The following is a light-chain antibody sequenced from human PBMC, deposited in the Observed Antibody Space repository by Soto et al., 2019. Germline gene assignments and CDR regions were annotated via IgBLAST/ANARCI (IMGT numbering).Light chain of an antibody. V-gene: IGKV3-11*01. CDR1: QSLSTSY. J-gene: IGKJ4*01. CDR3: QQRSNWLT. CDR2: DAS. Sequence: EIVLTQSPGTLSLSPGERATLSCRASQSLSTSYLAWYQQKPGQAPRLLIYDASNRATGIPARFSGSGSGTDFTLTISSLEPEDFAVYYCQQRSNWLTFGGGTKVDI.